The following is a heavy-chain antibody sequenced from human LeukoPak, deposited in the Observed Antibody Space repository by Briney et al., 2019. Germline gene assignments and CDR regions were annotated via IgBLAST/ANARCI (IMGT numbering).Heavy chain of an antibody. J-gene: IGHJ3*02. CDR3: ASLDYDFWSGGAFDI. V-gene: IGHV4-34*01. Sequence: SETLSLTCAVYGGSFSGYYWSWIRQPPGKGLEWIGEINHSGSTNYNPSLKSRVTISVDTSKNQFSLKLSSVTAADTAVYYCASLDYDFWSGGAFDIWGQGTMVTVPS. CDR2: INHSGST. D-gene: IGHD3-3*01. CDR1: GGSFSGYY.